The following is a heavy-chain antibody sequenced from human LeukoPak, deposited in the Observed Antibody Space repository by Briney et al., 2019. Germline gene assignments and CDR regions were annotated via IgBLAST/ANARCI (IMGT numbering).Heavy chain of an antibody. CDR2: ITNGGSTI. Sequence: GGSLRLSCAASGFTFSDYSMNWVRQAPGKGLEWVSYITNGGSTIHHADSVKGRFTISRDNAKKTLYLQMNSLRAEDTAVYYCARSIGLTGGGVDVWGQGTTVTVSS. D-gene: IGHD3-9*01. V-gene: IGHV3-11*01. CDR1: GFTFSDYS. J-gene: IGHJ6*02. CDR3: ARSIGLTGGGVDV.